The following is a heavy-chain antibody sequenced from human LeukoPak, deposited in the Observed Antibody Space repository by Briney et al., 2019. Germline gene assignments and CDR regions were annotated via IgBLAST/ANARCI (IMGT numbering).Heavy chain of an antibody. J-gene: IGHJ4*02. Sequence: GGSLRLSRAASGFIFCRHAMSWVRQAPGKGLEWVSTTGLASVHPLCADSVQGRFTVSRDNTKNTLDLQMDVLRVDNTAVYYCAKGDDIGKHPTKAYYFDIWGQGTLVTVSS. CDR3: AKGDDIGKHPTKAYYFDI. D-gene: IGHD5-24*01. CDR2: TGLASVHP. V-gene: IGHV3-23*01. CDR1: GFIFCRHA.